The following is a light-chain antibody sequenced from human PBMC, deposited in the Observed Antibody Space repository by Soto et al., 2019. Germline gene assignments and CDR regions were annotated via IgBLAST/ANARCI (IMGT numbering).Light chain of an antibody. CDR2: DVS. Sequence: EIVLTQSPATLSLSPGERATLSCRASQSISSYLAWYQQKPGQAPRLLIYDVSNRAPGIPDRFSGSGSGTDFTLTISRLEPEDFAVYYCQQYGSSGTFGQGTKVDIK. J-gene: IGKJ1*01. CDR1: QSISSY. CDR3: QQYGSSGT. V-gene: IGKV3-20*01.